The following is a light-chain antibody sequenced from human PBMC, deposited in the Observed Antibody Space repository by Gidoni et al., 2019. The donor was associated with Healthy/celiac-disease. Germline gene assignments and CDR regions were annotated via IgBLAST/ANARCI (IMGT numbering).Light chain of an antibody. CDR3: GTWDSSLSAWV. Sequence: QSVLTQPPSVSAAPGQKVTISCSGSYSNLGNNYVSWYQQLPGTAPKLLIYENNKRPSGIPDRFSGSKSGTSATLGITGLQTGDEAYYYCGTWDSSLSAWVFGGGTKLTVL. CDR2: ENN. V-gene: IGLV1-51*02. J-gene: IGLJ3*02. CDR1: YSNLGNNY.